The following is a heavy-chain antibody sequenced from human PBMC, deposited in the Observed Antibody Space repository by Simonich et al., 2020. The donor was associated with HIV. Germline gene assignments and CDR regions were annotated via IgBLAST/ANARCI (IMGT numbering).Heavy chain of an antibody. Sequence: QVQLQQWGAGLLKPSETLSLTCAVYGGSLSGYYWSWIRQPPGKGLEWIGEINHRGRTNYNPSLKSRVTISVDTSKNQFSLKLSSVTAADTAVYYCARGFYQRLYYFDYWGQGTLVTVSS. CDR3: ARGFYQRLYYFDY. CDR2: INHRGRT. V-gene: IGHV4-34*01. J-gene: IGHJ4*02. D-gene: IGHD2-2*01. CDR1: GGSLSGYY.